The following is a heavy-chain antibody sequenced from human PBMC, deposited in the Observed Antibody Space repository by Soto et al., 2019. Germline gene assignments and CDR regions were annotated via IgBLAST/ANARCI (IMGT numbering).Heavy chain of an antibody. CDR1: GFTFSNYA. Sequence: GSLRLSCAASGFTFSNYAMTWVRQAPGKGLEWVSAISGSSISTFYADSVKGRFTISRDNSKNTLYLQMNSLRAADTAVYYCARDSADCASSSCYGFFGYWGQGTLVTVSS. CDR2: ISGSSIST. J-gene: IGHJ4*02. CDR3: ARDSADCASSSCYGFFGY. D-gene: IGHD2-2*01. V-gene: IGHV3-23*01.